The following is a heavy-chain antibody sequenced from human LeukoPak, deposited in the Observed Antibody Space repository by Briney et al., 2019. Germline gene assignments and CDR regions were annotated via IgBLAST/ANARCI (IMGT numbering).Heavy chain of an antibody. CDR2: VSYDGSKR. Sequence: GGSLRLSCAASGFTFSIHAMHWVRQAPGKGLEWVAVVSYDGSKRYYADSVKGRFTISRDNSKNTLYLQMNSLRAEDTAVYYCAKDPSDLGGSGSNNYFDCWGQGTLVTVSS. CDR3: AKDPSDLGGSGSNNYFDC. V-gene: IGHV3-30*18. J-gene: IGHJ4*02. D-gene: IGHD3-10*01. CDR1: GFTFSIHA.